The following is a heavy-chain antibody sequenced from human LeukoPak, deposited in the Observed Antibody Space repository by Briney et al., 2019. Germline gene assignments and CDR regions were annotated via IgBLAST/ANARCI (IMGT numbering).Heavy chain of an antibody. D-gene: IGHD1-26*01. J-gene: IGHJ5*02. CDR1: GYTFTNYD. Sequence: GASVKVSCKASGYTFTNYDINWLRQATGQGLEWMGWMHPNSGNTGYAQKFQGRVTMTRNTSVSTAYMELSSLISEDTALYYCARDIAGATKGGWFDTWGQGTPVTVSS. CDR2: MHPNSGNT. V-gene: IGHV1-8*01. CDR3: ARDIAGATKGGWFDT.